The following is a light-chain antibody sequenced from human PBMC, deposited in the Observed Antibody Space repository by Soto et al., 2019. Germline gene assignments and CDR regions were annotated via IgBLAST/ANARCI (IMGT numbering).Light chain of an antibody. J-gene: IGLJ2*01. Sequence: QSVLTQSPSASASLGASVRLTCTLSSGHSTHAIAWHQQQPDKGPRYLMNLNNDGSHIKGDGIPDRFSGSSSGAERYLTISSLQSEDEADYYCQTWGTGPVVFGGGTKLTVL. V-gene: IGLV4-69*01. CDR1: SGHSTHA. CDR3: QTWGTGPVV. CDR2: LNNDGSH.